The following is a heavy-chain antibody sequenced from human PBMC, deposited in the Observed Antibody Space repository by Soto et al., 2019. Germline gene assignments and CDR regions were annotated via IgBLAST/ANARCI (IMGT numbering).Heavy chain of an antibody. Sequence: SETLSLTCTVSGGSISSSSYYWGWIRQPPGKGLEWIGSIYYSGSTYYNPSLKSRVTISVDTSKNQFSLKLSSVTAADTAVYYCARHADSGYENNWFDPWGQGTLVTVS. CDR3: ARHADSGYENNWFDP. J-gene: IGHJ5*02. V-gene: IGHV4-39*01. D-gene: IGHD5-12*01. CDR2: IYYSGST. CDR1: GGSISSSSYY.